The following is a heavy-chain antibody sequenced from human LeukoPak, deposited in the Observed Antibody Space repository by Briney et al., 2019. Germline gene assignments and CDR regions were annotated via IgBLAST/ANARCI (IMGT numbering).Heavy chain of an antibody. J-gene: IGHJ4*02. V-gene: IGHV3-53*01. CDR2: IYSGGST. D-gene: IGHD4-17*01. CDR3: ARVVDHDYGDYYLDY. Sequence: PGGSLRLSCAASGFTVRNNYMSWVRQAPGKGLECISVIYSGGSTDYADSVKGRLTISRDNSKNTLYLQVNSLRAEDTAVYYCARVVDHDYGDYYLDYWGQGTLVTVSS. CDR1: GFTVRNNY.